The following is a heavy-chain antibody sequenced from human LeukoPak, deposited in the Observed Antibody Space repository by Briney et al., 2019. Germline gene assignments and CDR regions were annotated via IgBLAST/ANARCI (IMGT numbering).Heavy chain of an antibody. Sequence: TSETLSLTCAVYGGSFSGYYWSRIRQPPGKGLEWIGEINHSGSTNYNPSLKSRVTISVDTSKNQFSLKLSSVTAADTAVYYCARGDYYDSSGYYYFDYWGQGTLVTVSS. CDR3: ARGDYYDSSGYYYFDY. V-gene: IGHV4-34*01. CDR2: INHSGST. D-gene: IGHD3-22*01. CDR1: GGSFSGYY. J-gene: IGHJ4*02.